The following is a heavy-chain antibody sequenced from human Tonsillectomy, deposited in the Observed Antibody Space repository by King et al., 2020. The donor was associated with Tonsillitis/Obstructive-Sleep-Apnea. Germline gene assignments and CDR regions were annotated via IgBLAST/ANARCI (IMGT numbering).Heavy chain of an antibody. CDR1: GYSFTGYY. D-gene: IGHD1-26*01. CDR2: INPNSGGT. CDR3: ASWEISELA. V-gene: IGHV1-2*02. Sequence: VQLVESGAEVKKPGASVKVSCKASGYSFTGYYMHWVRQTPGQGLEWMGWINPNSGGTNYAPKIQGRVTMTKDTSINTAYMEVTSLRSDDTAVYYCASWEISELAWGQGTLVTVSS. J-gene: IGHJ5*02.